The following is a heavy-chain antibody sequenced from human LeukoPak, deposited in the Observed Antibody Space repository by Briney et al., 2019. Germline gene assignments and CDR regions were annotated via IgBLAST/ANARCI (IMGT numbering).Heavy chain of an antibody. V-gene: IGHV1-69*01. CDR3: ARETESGVNYDFWSGPTASYYYYMDV. Sequence: EASVKVSCKASGGTFSSYAISWVRQAPGQGLEWMGGIIPIFGTANYAQKFQGRVTITADESTSTAYMELSSLRSEDTAVYYCARETESGVNYDFWSGPTASYYYYMDVWGKGTTVTVSS. D-gene: IGHD3-3*01. CDR2: IIPIFGTA. J-gene: IGHJ6*03. CDR1: GGTFSSYA.